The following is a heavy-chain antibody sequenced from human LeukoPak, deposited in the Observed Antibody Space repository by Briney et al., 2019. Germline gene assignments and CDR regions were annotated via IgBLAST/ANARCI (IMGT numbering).Heavy chain of an antibody. V-gene: IGHV3-7*01. D-gene: IGHD5-12*01. J-gene: IGHJ4*02. Sequence: GGSPRLSXAASGFTFRDYWMSWVRQAPGKGLEWVANIKHDGSEKYYVASVKGRFTISKDIPKNSLYLQMNSLRTEDTAVYLCVKDRGGYVKYKTFESWGQGTLVTVSS. CDR2: IKHDGSEK. CDR3: VKDRGGYVKYKTFES. CDR1: GFTFRDYW.